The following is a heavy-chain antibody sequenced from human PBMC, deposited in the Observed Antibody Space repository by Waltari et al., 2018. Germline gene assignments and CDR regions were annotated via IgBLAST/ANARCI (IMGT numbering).Heavy chain of an antibody. D-gene: IGHD2-2*01. CDR2: IYTSGST. J-gene: IGHJ4*02. V-gene: IGHV4-4*07. Sequence: QVQLQESGPGLVKPSETLSLTCTVSGGSISSYYWSWLRQPAGKGLEWIGRIYTSGSTNYNPSLKSRVTMSVDTSKNQFSLKLSSVTAADTAVYYCARDLFSVVSGSTSCYFDYWGQGTLVTVSS. CDR3: ARDLFSVVSGSTSCYFDY. CDR1: GGSISSYY.